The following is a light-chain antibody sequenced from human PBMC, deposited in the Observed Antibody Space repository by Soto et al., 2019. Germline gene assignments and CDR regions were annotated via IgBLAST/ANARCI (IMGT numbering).Light chain of an antibody. J-gene: IGKJ3*01. CDR1: QDISNY. Sequence: DIQMTQSPSSLSASVGDRVTITCQASQDISNYLNWYQQKPGKAPKLLIYDASNLETGVPSRFSGSGSGTDFTFTISSLQPEDIATYYCQQCDNLPGVLFGPGTKVDIK. V-gene: IGKV1-33*01. CDR2: DAS. CDR3: QQCDNLPGVL.